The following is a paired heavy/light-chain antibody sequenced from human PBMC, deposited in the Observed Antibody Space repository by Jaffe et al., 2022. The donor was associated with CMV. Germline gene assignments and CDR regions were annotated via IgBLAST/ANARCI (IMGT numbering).Heavy chain of an antibody. V-gene: IGHV5-10-1*03. CDR2: IDPSDSYT. CDR3: ARHGDWNQPKPNWFDP. J-gene: IGHJ5*02. CDR1: GYSFTNYW. Sequence: EVQLVQSGAEVKKPGESLRISCKGSGYSFTNYWISWVRQMPGKGLQWMGRIDPSDSYTNYSPSFQGHVTISADKSISTAYLQWSSLKASDTAMYYCARHGDWNQPKPNWFDPWGQGTLVTVSS. D-gene: IGHD1-1*01.
Light chain of an antibody. V-gene: IGLV2-8*01. CDR1: SSDVGGYNY. Sequence: QSALTQPPSASGSPGQSITISCTGTSSDVGGYNYVSWYQQHPGKAPKLMIYEVIKRPSGVPDRFSGSKSGNTASLTVSGLQAEDEADYYCSSYAVSNNLVFGGGTKLTVL. CDR3: SSYAVSNNLV. J-gene: IGLJ2*01. CDR2: EVI.